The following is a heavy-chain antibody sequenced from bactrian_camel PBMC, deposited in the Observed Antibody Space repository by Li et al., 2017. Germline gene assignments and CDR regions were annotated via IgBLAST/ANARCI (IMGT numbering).Heavy chain of an antibody. V-gene: IGHV3S40*01. CDR1: GFTLSSGD. Sequence: VQLVESGGGLVQPGGSLRLSCAASGFTLSSGDMSWVRQAPGKGLEWVSTINIHSGVGSTYYADSVKGRFTISRDNARNTLYLQMNSLKPEDTAVYYCAAQQFFGYWGQGTQVTVS. CDR2: INIHSGVGST. J-gene: IGHJ6*01. CDR3: AAQQFFGY.